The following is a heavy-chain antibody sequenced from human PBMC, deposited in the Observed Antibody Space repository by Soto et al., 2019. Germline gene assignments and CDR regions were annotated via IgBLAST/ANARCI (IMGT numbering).Heavy chain of an antibody. J-gene: IGHJ6*02. CDR1: GGSISSYY. Sequence: SETLSLTCTVSGGSISSYYWSWIRQPPGKGLEWIGYIYYSGSTNYNPSLKSRVTISVDTSKNQFSLKLSSVTAADTAVYYCARDAPRRDGYNYYYYYGMDVWGQGTTVTVSS. V-gene: IGHV4-59*01. D-gene: IGHD5-12*01. CDR2: IYYSGST. CDR3: ARDAPRRDGYNYYYYYGMDV.